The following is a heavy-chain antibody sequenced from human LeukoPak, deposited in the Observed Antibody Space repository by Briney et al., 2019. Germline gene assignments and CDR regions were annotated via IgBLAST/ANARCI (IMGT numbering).Heavy chain of an antibody. CDR3: TTYYYDSSGYPRRFDP. D-gene: IGHD3-22*01. Sequence: SVKVSCKASGGTFSSYAISWVRQATGQGLEWMGGIIPIFGTANYAQKFQGRVTITADESTSTAYMELSSLRSEDTAVYYCTTYYYDSSGYPRRFDPWGQGTLVTVSS. CDR1: GGTFSSYA. CDR2: IIPIFGTA. J-gene: IGHJ5*02. V-gene: IGHV1-69*01.